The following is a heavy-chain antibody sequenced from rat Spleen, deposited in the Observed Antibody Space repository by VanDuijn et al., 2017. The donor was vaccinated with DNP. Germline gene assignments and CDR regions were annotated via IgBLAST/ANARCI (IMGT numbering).Heavy chain of an antibody. D-gene: IGHD1-10*01. J-gene: IGHJ3*01. CDR1: GFTFSSYW. Sequence: EVKLVESGGGLVQPGKSLKLSCVASGFTFSSYWMYWIRQAPGKGLEWIASINTDGARTYYADSVKGRFTFSRNNAENTVYLQMDSLRSEDTATYYCARAYNNYSTWFPYWGQGTLVTVSS. CDR3: ARAYNNYSTWFPY. CDR2: INTDGART. V-gene: IGHV5-58*01.